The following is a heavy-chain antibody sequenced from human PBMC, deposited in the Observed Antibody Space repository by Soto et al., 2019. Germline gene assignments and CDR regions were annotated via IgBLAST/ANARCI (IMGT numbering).Heavy chain of an antibody. CDR1: SGSISSSNC. CDR3: ARDHGRYYGSGSGGYYYYYYMDV. D-gene: IGHD3-10*01. CDR2: IYHSGST. V-gene: IGHV4-4*02. Sequence: QVQLQESGPGLVKPSGTLSLTCAVSSGSISSSNCWSWVRQPPGKGVEGIGEIYHSGSTNYNPSLKSRVTLSVDKSKNPFSLKLSSVPAADTAVYYCARDHGRYYGSGSGGYYYYYYMDVWGKGTTVTVSS. J-gene: IGHJ6*03.